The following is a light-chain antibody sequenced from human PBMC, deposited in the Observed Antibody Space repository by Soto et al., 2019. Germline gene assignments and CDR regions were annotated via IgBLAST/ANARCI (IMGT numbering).Light chain of an antibody. CDR1: QSVNQK. CDR3: QHFGSSLRT. J-gene: IGKJ1*01. V-gene: IGKV3-15*01. Sequence: EIVLTQSPATLSVSPGERATLSCRASQSVNQKLGWYQQKPGQAPRLLIYVASYRATGIPARFSGSGSGTEYTLTISNLEPEDFAVYYCQHFGSSLRTFGQGTKVDIK. CDR2: VAS.